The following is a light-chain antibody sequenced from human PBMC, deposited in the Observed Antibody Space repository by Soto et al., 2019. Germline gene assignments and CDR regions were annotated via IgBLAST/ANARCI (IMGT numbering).Light chain of an antibody. V-gene: IGLV2-14*01. J-gene: IGLJ3*02. CDR3: NSYTSSSHLV. Sequence: QSALTQPASVSGSPGQSITISCTGTSSDVGGYNYVSWYQQHPGKAPKRFIYDVTNRPSVVSNRFSGSKSGNTASLTISGLQAEDEADYYCNSYTSSSHLVFGGGTKLTVL. CDR2: DVT. CDR1: SSDVGGYNY.